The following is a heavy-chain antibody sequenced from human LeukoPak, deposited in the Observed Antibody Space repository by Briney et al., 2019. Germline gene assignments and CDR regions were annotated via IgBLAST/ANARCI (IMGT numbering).Heavy chain of an antibody. Sequence: PGRSLRLSCAASGFTFSSYAMHWVRQAPGKGLEWVAVISYDGSNKYYADSVKGRFTISRDNSKNTLYLQMNSLRAEDTAVYYCARDRGIVGPTGYYFDYWGQGTLVTVSS. CDR2: ISYDGSNK. J-gene: IGHJ4*02. CDR3: ARDRGIVGPTGYYFDY. V-gene: IGHV3-30-3*01. CDR1: GFTFSSYA. D-gene: IGHD1-26*01.